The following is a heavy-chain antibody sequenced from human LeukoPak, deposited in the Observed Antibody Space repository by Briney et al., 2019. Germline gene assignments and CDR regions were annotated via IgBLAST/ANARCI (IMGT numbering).Heavy chain of an antibody. CDR1: GYTFTGYY. CDR2: INPNSGGT. D-gene: IGHD3-10*01. CDR3: ARTPITMVRGVSEFFDY. V-gene: IGHV1-2*02. Sequence: ASVTVSFKASGYTFTGYYMHWVRQAPGQGLEWMGWINPNSGGTNYAQKFQGRVTMTRDTSISTAYMELSRLRSDDTAVYYCARTPITMVRGVSEFFDYWGQGTLVTVSS. J-gene: IGHJ4*02.